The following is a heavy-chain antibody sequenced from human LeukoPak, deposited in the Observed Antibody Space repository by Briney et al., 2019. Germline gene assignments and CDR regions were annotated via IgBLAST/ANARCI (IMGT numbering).Heavy chain of an antibody. CDR2: IRPDGSTT. D-gene: IGHD3-10*01. CDR3: TRASSLWSFEN. CDR1: GFTFSTSW. Sequence: GGSLRLSCAASGFTFSTSWMHWVRQAPGKGLVWVSRIRPDGSTTAYADSVKGRFTISRDNARNTLYLQLNSLGVEDTAVYYCTRASSLWSFENWGQGTLVTVSS. V-gene: IGHV3-74*01. J-gene: IGHJ4*02.